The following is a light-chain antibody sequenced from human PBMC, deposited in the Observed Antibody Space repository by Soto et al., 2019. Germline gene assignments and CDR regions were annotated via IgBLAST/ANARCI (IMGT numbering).Light chain of an antibody. J-gene: IGKJ1*01. V-gene: IGKV3-20*01. CDR1: QSISNSY. CDR2: NTS. Sequence: EIVLTQSAGTLSLSPGERDTLSCKTRQSISNSYLAWSQQKPGQAPRLLISNTSSRATGVPDSFSGSGSGTDFTRSHSRLEHGDCAVYYCQQYVSSSPGSAFDQGTKVEIK. CDR3: QQYVSSSPGSA.